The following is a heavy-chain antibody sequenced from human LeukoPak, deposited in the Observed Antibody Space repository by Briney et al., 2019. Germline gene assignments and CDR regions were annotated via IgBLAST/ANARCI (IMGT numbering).Heavy chain of an antibody. J-gene: IGHJ4*02. CDR1: GYTFTGYY. CDR3: ARAGYCSGDSCVNY. V-gene: IGHV1-2*02. CDR2: INPNSGGT. Sequence: ASVKVSCKGSGYTFTGYYMHWVRQAPGQGLEWMGWINPNSGGTNYAQKFQGRVTMTRDTSITTAYMELSRLRSDDTAVYYCARAGYCSGDSCVNYWGQGTLVTVSS. D-gene: IGHD2-15*01.